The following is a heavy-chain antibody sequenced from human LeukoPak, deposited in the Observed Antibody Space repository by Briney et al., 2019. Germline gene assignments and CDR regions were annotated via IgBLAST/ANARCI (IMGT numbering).Heavy chain of an antibody. CDR3: GRARIVGATSPFVY. CDR1: GGSFSGYY. J-gene: IGHJ4*02. Sequence: SETLSLTCAVYGGSFSGYYWSWIRQPPGKGLEWIGEINHSGSTNYNPSLKSRVTISVDTSKNQFSLKLSSVTAADTAVYYCGRARIVGATSPFVYWGQGTLVTVSS. V-gene: IGHV4-34*01. CDR2: INHSGST. D-gene: IGHD1-26*01.